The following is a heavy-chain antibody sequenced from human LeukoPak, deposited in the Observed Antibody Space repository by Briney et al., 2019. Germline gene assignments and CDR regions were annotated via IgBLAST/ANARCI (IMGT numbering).Heavy chain of an antibody. CDR2: LSGSGGDT. Sequence: GGSLRLSCAASGFAFSRNALSWVRQAPGKGLEWVSSLSGSGGDTYYADSVKGRFTISRDNAKNMVDLQMNSLRAEDTAVYYCAKDPYGTRYFDYWGQGTLVTVSS. J-gene: IGHJ4*02. V-gene: IGHV3-23*01. CDR3: AKDPYGTRYFDY. D-gene: IGHD2-2*01. CDR1: GFAFSRNA.